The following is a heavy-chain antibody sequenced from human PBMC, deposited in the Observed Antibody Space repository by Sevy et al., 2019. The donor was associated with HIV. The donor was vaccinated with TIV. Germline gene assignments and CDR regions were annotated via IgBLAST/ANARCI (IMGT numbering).Heavy chain of an antibody. V-gene: IGHV2-70*01. CDR3: ARILYGDYVNYFDY. J-gene: IGHJ4*02. CDR2: IDWDDPK. Sequence: SGPTLVKPTQTLTLTCTFSAFSLSTSGMCVSWIRQPPGKVLEWLALIDWDDPKYYSTSLQTRLTISKDTSKNQVVLTVTNIVSVDTATYYCARILYGDYVNYFDYWGQGTLVSVSS. CDR1: AFSLSTSGMC. D-gene: IGHD4-17*01.